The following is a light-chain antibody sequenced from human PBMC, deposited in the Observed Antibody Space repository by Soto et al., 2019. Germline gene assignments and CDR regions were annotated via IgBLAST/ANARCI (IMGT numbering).Light chain of an antibody. J-gene: IGLJ1*01. CDR2: EVS. V-gene: IGLV2-23*02. CDR3: CSDAGRSTHV. CDR1: GSYNF. Sequence: QSVLTQPASVSGSPGQSITISCTVGSYNFVSWYQQHPGKAPKVLIYEVSKRPSGVSDRFSGSKSGNTASLTISGLQAEDEADYYCCSDAGRSTHVFGTGTKVTVL.